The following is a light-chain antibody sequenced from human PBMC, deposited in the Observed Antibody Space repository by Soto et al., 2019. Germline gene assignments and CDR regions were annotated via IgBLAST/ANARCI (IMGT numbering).Light chain of an antibody. CDR2: AAS. CDR1: QSIGSY. J-gene: IGKJ3*01. CDR3: QESYNTPAFT. V-gene: IGKV1-39*01. Sequence: DLQMTQSPSSLSASVGDRVTITCRASQSIGSYLNWYQQKPGKAPKLLIYAASSLQGGVPSRFSGRGSGTDFTLAITSLQPEDFATYDCQESYNTPAFTFGPGTKVDIK.